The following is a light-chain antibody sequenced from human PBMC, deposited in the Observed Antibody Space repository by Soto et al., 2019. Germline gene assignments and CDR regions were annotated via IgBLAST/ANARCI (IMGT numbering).Light chain of an antibody. J-gene: IGKJ2*01. CDR1: QSIISKY. CDR2: PAS. V-gene: IGKV1-39*01. Sequence: DIQMTQSPSSLSASVGDRVTITCRASQSIISKYLNWYQQKPGKAPKLLIYPASSLQSGVPSRFSGSGSGTDFALTISSLQPEDFAISYCQPSYGTPYTGGQGIKLDIK. CDR3: QPSYGTPYT.